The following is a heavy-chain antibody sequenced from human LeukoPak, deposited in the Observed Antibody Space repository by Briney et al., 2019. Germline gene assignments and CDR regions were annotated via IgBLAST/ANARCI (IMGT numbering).Heavy chain of an antibody. J-gene: IGHJ4*02. D-gene: IGHD2-15*01. CDR2: IYTSGST. Sequence: SQTLSLTCTVSGGSISSGSYYWSWIRQPAGKGLEWIGRIYTSGSTNYNPSLKSRVTISVDTSKNQFSLKLSSVTAADTAVYYCARGFRGCSGGSCYSNLFDYWGQGTLVTVSS. V-gene: IGHV4-61*02. CDR1: GGSISSGSYY. CDR3: ARGFRGCSGGSCYSNLFDY.